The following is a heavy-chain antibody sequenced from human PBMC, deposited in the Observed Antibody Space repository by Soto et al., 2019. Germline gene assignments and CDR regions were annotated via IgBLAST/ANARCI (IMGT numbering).Heavy chain of an antibody. D-gene: IGHD2-2*02. CDR2: IIPIFGTA. V-gene: IGHV1-69*13. Sequence: ASLKVSCKSSGGTFSSYAISWVRQAPGQGLEWMGGIIPIFGTANYAQKFQGRVTITADESTSTAYMELSSLRSEDTAVYYCARSLGYCSSTSCYMGYYFDYWGQGTLVTVSS. J-gene: IGHJ4*02. CDR3: ARSLGYCSSTSCYMGYYFDY. CDR1: GGTFSSYA.